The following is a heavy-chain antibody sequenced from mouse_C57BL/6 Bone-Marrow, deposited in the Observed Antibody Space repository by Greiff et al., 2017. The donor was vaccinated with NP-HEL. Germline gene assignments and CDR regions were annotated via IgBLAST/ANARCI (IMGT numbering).Heavy chain of an antibody. J-gene: IGHJ4*01. Sequence: QVQLQQPGAELVKPGASVKMSCKASGYTFTSYWITWVKQRPGQGLEWIGDIYPGSGSTNYNEKLKSQATLTVDTAYSTADMQCSSLTSDDSAVYYCARYDSNFYYYAMDYWGQGTSVTVSS. CDR3: ARYDSNFYYYAMDY. CDR1: GYTFTSYW. V-gene: IGHV1-55*01. CDR2: IYPGSGST. D-gene: IGHD2-5*01.